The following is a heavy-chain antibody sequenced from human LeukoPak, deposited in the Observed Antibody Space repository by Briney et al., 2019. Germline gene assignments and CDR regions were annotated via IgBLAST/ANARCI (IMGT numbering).Heavy chain of an antibody. D-gene: IGHD7-27*01. CDR3: ARDLNYLGDYYYYYMDV. CDR1: GYSISSGYY. V-gene: IGHV4-38-2*02. J-gene: IGHJ6*03. Sequence: SETLSLTCTVSGYSISSGYYWGWIRQPPGKGLEWIGSGSTYYNPSLKSRVTISVDTSKNQFSLKLSSVTAADTAVYYCARDLNYLGDYYYYYMDVWGKGTTVTVSS. CDR2: SGST.